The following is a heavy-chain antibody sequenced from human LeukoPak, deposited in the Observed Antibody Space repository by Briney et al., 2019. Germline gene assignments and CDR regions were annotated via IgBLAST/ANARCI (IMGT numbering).Heavy chain of an antibody. CDR2: ISGSGGST. V-gene: IGHV3-23*01. CDR1: GFTFSSYA. J-gene: IGHJ4*02. CDR3: ANDQWRWLVPYDY. Sequence: GGSLRLSCAASGFTFSSYAMSWVRQAPGKGLEWVSAISGSGGSTYYADSVKGRFTISRDNSKNTLYLQMNSLRAEDTAVYYCANDQWRWLVPYDYWGQGTLVTVSS. D-gene: IGHD6-19*01.